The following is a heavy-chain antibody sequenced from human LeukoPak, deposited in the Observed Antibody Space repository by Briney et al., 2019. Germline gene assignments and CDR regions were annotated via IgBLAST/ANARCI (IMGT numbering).Heavy chain of an antibody. CDR2: INSDGSNT. D-gene: IGHD3-9*01. V-gene: IGHV3-74*01. CDR3: ARDMFDWLFEDLEIGVYFDY. CDR1: GFTFSSYW. J-gene: IGHJ4*02. Sequence: PGGSLSVSCAASGFTFSSYWMHWVRQVPGKGLVWVSRINSDGSNTTYADSVKGRFTISRDNAKDTLYLQMNSLRAEDTAVYYCARDMFDWLFEDLEIGVYFDYWGQGTLVTVSS.